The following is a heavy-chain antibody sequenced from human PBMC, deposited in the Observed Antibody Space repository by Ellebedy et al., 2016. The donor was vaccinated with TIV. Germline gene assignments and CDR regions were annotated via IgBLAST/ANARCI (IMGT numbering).Heavy chain of an antibody. Sequence: GESLKISXVGFGFTFSDSVMHWVSKDPGKGLDWVAGISVDGRAVHYPDSVKGRFTISRDNAQNTVYLQMNSLRLEDTAVYYCVRGWYSSGHCDVFAMWGQGTIVTVSS. J-gene: IGHJ3*02. V-gene: IGHV3-30*03. CDR3: VRGWYSSGHCDVFAM. D-gene: IGHD6-19*01. CDR1: GFTFSDSV. CDR2: ISVDGRAV.